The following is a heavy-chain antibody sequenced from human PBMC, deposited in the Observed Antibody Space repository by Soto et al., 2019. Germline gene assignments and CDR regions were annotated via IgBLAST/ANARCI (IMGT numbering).Heavy chain of an antibody. CDR2: ISSSSSTI. D-gene: IGHD2-21*02. CDR3: ARTYCGGDCYSDAFDI. J-gene: IGHJ3*02. V-gene: IGHV3-48*04. CDR1: GFTFSSYS. Sequence: GGSLRLSCAAYGFTFSSYSMNRVRQAQGKGLEWVSYISSSSSTIYYADSVKVRFTISRDNAKNSLYLQMNSLRSEDTAVYVCARTYCGGDCYSDAFDIWVQGTMVTFSS.